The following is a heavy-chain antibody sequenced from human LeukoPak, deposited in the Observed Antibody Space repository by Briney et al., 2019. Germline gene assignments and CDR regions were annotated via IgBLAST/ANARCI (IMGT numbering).Heavy chain of an antibody. CDR1: GGSISSYY. Sequence: SETLSLTCTVSGGSISSYYWSWIRQPPGKGLEWIGYIYATGSTNYNPSLKSRVTISVDTSKNQFSPNLRSVTAADTAVYYCARHGSVRSPLGPWGQGTLVTVSS. V-gene: IGHV4-4*09. J-gene: IGHJ5*02. CDR3: ARHGSVRSPLGP. D-gene: IGHD3-10*01. CDR2: IYATGST.